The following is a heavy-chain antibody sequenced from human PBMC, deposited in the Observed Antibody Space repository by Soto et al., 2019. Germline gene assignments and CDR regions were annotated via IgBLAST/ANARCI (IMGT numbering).Heavy chain of an antibody. CDR1: GYTFTSYG. Sequence: QVKRVQSGAEVKKPGASVKVSCKASGYTFTSYGISWVRQAPGQGLEWRGWISAYNGNTNYAPKLQGRVTMTTDTSTSTAYMELSSLRSDATAVYYWSRGGKDCTNGVCSFYGMDVCGQGTTVTVSS. V-gene: IGHV1-18*01. CDR3: SRGGKDCTNGVCSFYGMDV. CDR2: ISAYNGNT. D-gene: IGHD2-8*01. J-gene: IGHJ6*02.